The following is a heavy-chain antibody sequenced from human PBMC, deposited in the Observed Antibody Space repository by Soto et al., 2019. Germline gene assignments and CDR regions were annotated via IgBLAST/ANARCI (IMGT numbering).Heavy chain of an antibody. CDR1: GYTFTSYD. D-gene: IGHD2-2*01. Sequence: ASVKVSCKASGYTFTSYDINWVRQATGQGLEWMGWMNPNSGNTGYAQKFQGRVNMTRNTSISTAYMELSSLRSEDTAVYYCARGSEPIVVVPAALGYYYYMDVWGKGTTVTVSS. CDR3: ARGSEPIVVVPAALGYYYYMDV. V-gene: IGHV1-8*01. J-gene: IGHJ6*03. CDR2: MNPNSGNT.